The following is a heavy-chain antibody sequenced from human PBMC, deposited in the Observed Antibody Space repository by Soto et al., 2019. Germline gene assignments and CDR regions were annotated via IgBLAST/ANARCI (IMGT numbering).Heavy chain of an antibody. CDR3: ARRPAAAGTYYYGMDV. Sequence: QVQLVQSGAEVKKPGSSVKVSCKASGGTFSSYAISWVRQAPGQGLEWMGGIIPIFGTANYAQKFQGRVTITADESTSTAYMELSRLTAEDTAVYYCARRPAAAGTYYYGMDVWGQGTTVTVSS. J-gene: IGHJ6*02. V-gene: IGHV1-69*01. CDR1: GGTFSSYA. D-gene: IGHD6-13*01. CDR2: IIPIFGTA.